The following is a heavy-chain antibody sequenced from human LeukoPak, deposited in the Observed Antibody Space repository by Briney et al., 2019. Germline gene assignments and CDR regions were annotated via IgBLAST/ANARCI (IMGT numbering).Heavy chain of an antibody. V-gene: IGHV1-3*01. CDR3: ARGEGTYGLLWFGELLGH. CDR2: INAGNGNT. D-gene: IGHD3-10*01. Sequence: ASVKVSCKASGYTFTSYAMHWVRQAPGQRLEWMGWINAGNGNTKYSQKFQGRVTITRDTSASTAYMELSSLRSEDTAVYYCARGEGTYGLLWFGELLGHWGQGTLVTVSP. CDR1: GYTFTSYA. J-gene: IGHJ4*02.